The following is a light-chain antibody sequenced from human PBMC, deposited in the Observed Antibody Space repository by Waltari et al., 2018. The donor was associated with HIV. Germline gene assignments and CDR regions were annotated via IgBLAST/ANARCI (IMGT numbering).Light chain of an antibody. V-gene: IGLV1-44*01. CDR1: SSNIGVNT. CDR3: AAWDDSLNGFWV. CDR2: SNN. J-gene: IGLJ3*02. Sequence: QSVLTQPPSASGTAGRRVTISCSGSSSNIGVNTVSWFQQLPGTAPKLLIYSNNQRPSGLPDRFSGSKSGTSASLTISRLQSEDEADYYCAAWDDSLNGFWVFGGGTTLTVL.